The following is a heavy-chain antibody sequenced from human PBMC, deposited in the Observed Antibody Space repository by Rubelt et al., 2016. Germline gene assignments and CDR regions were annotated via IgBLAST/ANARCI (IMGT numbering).Heavy chain of an antibody. CDR3: ARCYGSGSYGNWFDP. D-gene: IGHD3-10*01. CDR1: GYTFTSYG. CDR2: ISAYNGNT. J-gene: IGHJ5*02. V-gene: IGHV1-18*01. Sequence: QVQLVQSGAEVKKPGASVKVSCKASGYTFTSYGISWVRQAPGQGLEWMGWISAYNGNTNYAQKVQGRVTMTTDTSTSTAYMELRSLRSDATAVYYCARCYGSGSYGNWFDPWGQGTLVTVSS.